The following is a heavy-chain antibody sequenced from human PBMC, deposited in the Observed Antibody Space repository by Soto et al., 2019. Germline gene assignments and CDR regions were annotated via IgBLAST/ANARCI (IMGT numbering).Heavy chain of an antibody. CDR1: GASISLVGYS. CDR2: ISHRGNT. Sequence: QLHLQESGSGLVKPSQTLSLTCGVSGASISLVGYSWSWIRQPPGKGLEWIGYISHRGNTYYNPSLRSRVTISVDRSKNECSLNLRSVTAADTAMYYCARYDSSGDFAYWGQGTLVTVSS. J-gene: IGHJ4*02. V-gene: IGHV4-30-2*01. CDR3: ARYDSSGDFAY. D-gene: IGHD3-22*01.